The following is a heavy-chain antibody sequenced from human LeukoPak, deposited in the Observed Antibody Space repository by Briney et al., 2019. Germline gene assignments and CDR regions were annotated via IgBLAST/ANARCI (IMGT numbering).Heavy chain of an antibody. CDR2: ISYDGSNK. V-gene: IGHV3-30*18. CDR3: AKVYGYSYGLSFDY. CDR1: GFTFSSYG. J-gene: IGHJ4*02. D-gene: IGHD5-18*01. Sequence: PGGSLRLSCAASGFTFSSYGMHWVRQAPGKGLEWVAVISYDGSNKYYADSVKGRFTISRDNSKNTLYLQMNSLRAEDTAVYYCAKVYGYSYGLSFDYWGQGTLVTVSS.